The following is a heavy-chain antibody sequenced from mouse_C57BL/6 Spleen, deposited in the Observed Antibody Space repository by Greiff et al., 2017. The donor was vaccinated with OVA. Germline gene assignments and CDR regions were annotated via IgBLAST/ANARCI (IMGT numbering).Heavy chain of an antibody. D-gene: IGHD1-1*01. CDR1: GYTFTSYG. J-gene: IGHJ2*01. CDR3: ARITTAVAPYFDY. V-gene: IGHV1-81*01. Sequence: VNVVESGAELARPGASVKLSCKASGYTFTSYGISWVKQRTGQGLEWIGEIYPRSGNTYYNEKFKGKATLTADKSSSTAYMELRSLTSEDSAVYFCARITTAVAPYFDYWGQGTTLTVSS. CDR2: IYPRSGNT.